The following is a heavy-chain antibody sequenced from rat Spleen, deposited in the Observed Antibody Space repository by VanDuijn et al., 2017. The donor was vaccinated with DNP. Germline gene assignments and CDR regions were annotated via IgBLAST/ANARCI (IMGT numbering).Heavy chain of an antibody. CDR2: ISYSGST. V-gene: IGHV3-1*01. Sequence: EVQLQESGPGLVKPSQSLSLTCSVTGYSITGNYWAWIRKFPGNKMEWIGHISYSGSTSYNPSLKSRISITRDTSKNQLFLQVNSVTTEDTATYYCARWPGYNPPYAMDAWGQGTSVTVSS. D-gene: IGHD1-4*01. CDR1: GYSITGNY. J-gene: IGHJ4*01. CDR3: ARWPGYNPPYAMDA.